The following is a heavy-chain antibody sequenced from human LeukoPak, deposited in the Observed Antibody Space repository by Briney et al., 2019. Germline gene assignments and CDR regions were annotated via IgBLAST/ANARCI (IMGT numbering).Heavy chain of an antibody. D-gene: IGHD3-22*01. J-gene: IGHJ5*02. CDR2: IYSSGST. Sequence: ASETLSLTCTVSGDSVSRGDYYWSWIRQHPVKGLEWIGYIYSSGSTFYNPSLKSRLALSKDTSKNQFSLNLSSVTAADTAVYYCARGYDSNSYSPGFDPWGQGTLVTVSS. CDR3: ARGYDSNSYSPGFDP. V-gene: IGHV4-31*03. CDR1: GDSVSRGDYY.